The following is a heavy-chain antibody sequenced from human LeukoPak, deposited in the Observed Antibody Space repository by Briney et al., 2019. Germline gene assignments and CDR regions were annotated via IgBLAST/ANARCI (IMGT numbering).Heavy chain of an antibody. V-gene: IGHV6-1*01. Sequence: SQTLSLTCAISGDSVSSNSAACNWIRQSPSRGLEWLGRTYYRSKWYNDYAVSVKSRITINPDTSKNQFSLQLNSVTPEDTAVYYCARAPDYVRNWFDPWGQGTLVTVSS. D-gene: IGHD4-17*01. CDR2: TYYRSKWYN. CDR1: GDSVSSNSAA. CDR3: ARAPDYVRNWFDP. J-gene: IGHJ5*02.